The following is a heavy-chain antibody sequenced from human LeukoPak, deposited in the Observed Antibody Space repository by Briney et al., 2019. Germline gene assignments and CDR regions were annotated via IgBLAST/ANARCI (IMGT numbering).Heavy chain of an antibody. CDR1: GGSISSSSYY. J-gene: IGHJ5*02. D-gene: IGHD1-14*01. CDR2: TFYSGNA. Sequence: KPSETLSLTCTVSGGSISSSSYYWGWIRQPPGKGLEWIGHTFYSGNAKYNPSLESRVTISVDRSKNQISLNLNSVTAADTAAYYCAKGGPEASAGLSWFDPWGQGTLVTVSS. CDR3: AKGGPEASAGLSWFDP. V-gene: IGHV4-61*05.